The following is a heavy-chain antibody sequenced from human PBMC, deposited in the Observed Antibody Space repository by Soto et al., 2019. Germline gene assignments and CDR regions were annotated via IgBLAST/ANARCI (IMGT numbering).Heavy chain of an antibody. CDR3: ARDPSIFGVVKYYGMDV. CDR2: ISSSGSTI. CDR1: GFTFSDYY. Sequence: LRLSCAASGFTFSDYYMSWIRQAPGKGLEWVSYISSSGSTIYYADSVEGRFTISRDNAKNSLYLQMNSLRAEDTAVYYCARDPSIFGVVKYYGMDVWGQGTTVTVSS. V-gene: IGHV3-11*01. D-gene: IGHD3-3*01. J-gene: IGHJ6*02.